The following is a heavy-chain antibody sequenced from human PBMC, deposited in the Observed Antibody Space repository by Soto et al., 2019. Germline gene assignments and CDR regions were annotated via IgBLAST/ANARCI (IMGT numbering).Heavy chain of an antibody. Sequence: QLQLVQSGAEVKKPGASVKVSCKASGYTFTNYDVNWVRQAPGQGLEWVGWMTPKSDDTGYAQKFQGRVTLTRNTSISTDYMELISLTSEDTAVYYCARGLAVTRDAFDIWGQGTMVTVSS. D-gene: IGHD4-4*01. CDR1: GYTFTNYD. V-gene: IGHV1-8*01. CDR3: ARGLAVTRDAFDI. J-gene: IGHJ3*02. CDR2: MTPKSDDT.